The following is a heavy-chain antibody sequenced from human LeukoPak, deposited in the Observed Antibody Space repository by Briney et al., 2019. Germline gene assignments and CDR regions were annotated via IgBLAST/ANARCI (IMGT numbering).Heavy chain of an antibody. CDR2: IIPIYGTA. CDR3: ARDQHGYSSSWYTAPLDY. V-gene: IGHV1-69*05. J-gene: IGHJ4*02. CDR1: GGTLSCYA. D-gene: IGHD6-13*01. Sequence: ASVTVSCKSSGGTLSCYAFSWVRQPRCQGGDWVGRIIPIYGTANNAHKFRGRVALPTDEYTSTAYMALSSLTSGDRPVYYCARDQHGYSSSWYTAPLDYWGQGTLVTVSS.